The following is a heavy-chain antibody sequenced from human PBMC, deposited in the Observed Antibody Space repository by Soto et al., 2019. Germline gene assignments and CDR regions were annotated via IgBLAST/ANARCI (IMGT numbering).Heavy chain of an antibody. V-gene: IGHV3-30*04. Sequence: QVQLVESGGGVVRPGTSLRLSCTASGFTLTNYPMNWVRQAPGKGLEWVTVMSYDGRDKYYADSVKGRFTISRDNSKNTLYQQMNSLRDDDTGVYYCASATSASSVFFDNWGQGTLVTVSS. CDR1: GFTLTNYP. J-gene: IGHJ4*02. CDR3: ASATSASSVFFDN. CDR2: MSYDGRDK.